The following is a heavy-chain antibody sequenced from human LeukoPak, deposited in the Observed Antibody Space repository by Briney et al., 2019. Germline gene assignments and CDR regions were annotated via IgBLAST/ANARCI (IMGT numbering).Heavy chain of an antibody. CDR3: AKGDFYGDYPYGMDV. D-gene: IGHD3-3*01. CDR2: ISGSGGGT. J-gene: IGHJ6*02. V-gene: IGHV3-23*01. CDR1: GFTFTSYA. Sequence: GGSLRLSCAASGFTFTSYAMSWVRQAPGKGLEWVSAISGSGGGTYYADSVKGRYTISRDNSKNTLYLQMNSLRAEDTAVYYCAKGDFYGDYPYGMDVWGQGTTVTVSS.